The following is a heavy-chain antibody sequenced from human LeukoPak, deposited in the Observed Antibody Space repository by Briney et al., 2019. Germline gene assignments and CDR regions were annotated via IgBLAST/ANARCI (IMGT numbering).Heavy chain of an antibody. D-gene: IGHD4-11*01. CDR1: GFTFSNYA. CDR2: ISSGSAFI. V-gene: IGHV3-21*01. Sequence: GGSLRLSCAASGFTFSNYAMSWVRQAPGKGLEWVSSISSGSAFIYYADSVKGRFTISRDNAKNSLYLQMDSLRVEDTAVYYCARDIGRYRNLDYWGQGTLVTVSS. J-gene: IGHJ4*02. CDR3: ARDIGRYRNLDY.